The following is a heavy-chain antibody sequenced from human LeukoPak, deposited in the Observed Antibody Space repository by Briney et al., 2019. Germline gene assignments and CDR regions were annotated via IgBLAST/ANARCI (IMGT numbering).Heavy chain of an antibody. J-gene: IGHJ4*02. CDR2: ISTFNGNT. CDR1: GYTFSIYT. CDR3: ARAGYYDRSGYYTAPLDS. Sequence: ASVTVSCKASGYTFSIYTITWGRQAPGQGLEWLGWISTFNGNTKYAQNLQGRVTMTTDTSTSTAYMELRSLRSDDTAVYYCARAGYYDRSGYYTAPLDSWGQGTLVTVSS. V-gene: IGHV1-18*01. D-gene: IGHD3-22*01.